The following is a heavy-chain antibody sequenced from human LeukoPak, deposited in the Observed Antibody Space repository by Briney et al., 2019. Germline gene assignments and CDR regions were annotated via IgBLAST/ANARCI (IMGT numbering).Heavy chain of an antibody. D-gene: IGHD2-15*01. CDR3: ARDFVVVVAATLNAFDI. V-gene: IGHV3-48*02. Sequence: GGSLRLSCAASGFTFSSYSMNWVRQAPGKELEWVSYISSSSSTIYYADSVKGRFTISRDNAKNSLYLQMNSLRDEDTAVYYCARDFVVVVAATLNAFDIWGQGTMVTVSS. CDR2: ISSSSSTI. J-gene: IGHJ3*02. CDR1: GFTFSSYS.